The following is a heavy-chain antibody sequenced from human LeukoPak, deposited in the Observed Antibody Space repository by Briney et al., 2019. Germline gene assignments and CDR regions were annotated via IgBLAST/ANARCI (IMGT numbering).Heavy chain of an antibody. CDR3: AKDQLVEMATIWRGPGAFDI. D-gene: IGHD5-12*01. CDR1: GFTFSSYA. V-gene: IGHV3-23*01. J-gene: IGHJ3*02. CDR2: ISGSGGST. Sequence: GGSLRLSCAASGFTFSSYAMSWVRQAPGKGLEWVSAISGSGGSTYYADSVKGRFTISRDNSKNTLYLQMNSLRAEDTAVYYCAKDQLVEMATIWRGPGAFDIWGQGTMVTVSS.